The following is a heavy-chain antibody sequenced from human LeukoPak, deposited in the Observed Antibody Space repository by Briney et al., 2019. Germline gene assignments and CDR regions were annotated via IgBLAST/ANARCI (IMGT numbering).Heavy chain of an antibody. Sequence: NPSETLSLTCAVYGGSFSGYYWSWIREPPGKGLEWIGEINHSGSTNYNPPLKSRVTISVDTSKNQFSLKLSSVTAADTAVYYCARWNRKYSYGLRYWYFDLWGRGTLVTVSS. J-gene: IGHJ2*01. V-gene: IGHV4-34*01. CDR3: ARWNRKYSYGLRYWYFDL. CDR2: INHSGST. D-gene: IGHD5-18*01. CDR1: GGSFSGYY.